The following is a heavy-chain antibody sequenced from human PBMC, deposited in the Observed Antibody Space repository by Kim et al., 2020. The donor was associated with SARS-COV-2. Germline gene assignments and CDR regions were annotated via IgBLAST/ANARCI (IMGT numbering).Heavy chain of an antibody. J-gene: IGHJ5*02. Sequence: SETLSLTCAVYGGSFSGYYWSWIRQPQWKGLEWIGEINHSGSTNYNPSLKSRVTISVDTSKNQFSLTLSSVTAADTAVYFCERGAVAARLSWFDLWCQGT. D-gene: IGHD6-6*01. CDR2: INHSGST. V-gene: IGHV4-34*01. CDR3: ERGAVAARLSWFDL. CDR1: GGSFSGYY.